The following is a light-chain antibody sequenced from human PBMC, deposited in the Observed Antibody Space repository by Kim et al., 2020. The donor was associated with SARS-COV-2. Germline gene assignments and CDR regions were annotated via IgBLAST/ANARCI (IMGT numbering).Light chain of an antibody. CDR2: GKN. J-gene: IGLJ2*01. V-gene: IGLV3-19*01. CDR3: NSRDSSGNHVV. CDR1: SLRSYY. Sequence: SSELTQDPAVSVALGQTVRITCQGDSLRSYYASWYQQKPGQAPVLVIYGKNNRPSGIPDRFSGSSPGNTASLTITGAQAEDEAEYYCNSRDSSGNHVVFG.